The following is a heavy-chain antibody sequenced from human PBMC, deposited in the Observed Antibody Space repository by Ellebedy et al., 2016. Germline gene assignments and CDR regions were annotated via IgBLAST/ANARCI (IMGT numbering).Heavy chain of an antibody. J-gene: IGHJ4*02. CDR3: AKCRHINGCLLDY. CDR1: GFTLNNYA. CDR2: ITGDTATT. Sequence: GESLKISCAASGFTLNNYAMTWIRQAAGEGLEWVSAITGDTATTYYADSVKGRFTISRDSSKNTLYLDMDSLRAEDTAIYYCAKCRHINGCLLDYWGQGTLVTVSS. D-gene: IGHD6-19*01. V-gene: IGHV3-23*01.